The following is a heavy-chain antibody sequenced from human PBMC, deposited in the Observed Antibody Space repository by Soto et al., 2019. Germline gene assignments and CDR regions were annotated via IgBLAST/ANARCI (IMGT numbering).Heavy chain of an antibody. D-gene: IGHD3-3*01. CDR3: ARFWFAVGVYYCMDV. Sequence: GASVKVSCKASGYTFTGYYMHWVRQAPGQGLEWMGWINPNSGGTNYAQKFQGRVTMTRDTSISTAYMELSRLRSDDTAVYYCARFWFAVGVYYCMDVWGQGTTVTVSS. CDR1: GYTFTGYY. J-gene: IGHJ6*02. V-gene: IGHV1-2*02. CDR2: INPNSGGT.